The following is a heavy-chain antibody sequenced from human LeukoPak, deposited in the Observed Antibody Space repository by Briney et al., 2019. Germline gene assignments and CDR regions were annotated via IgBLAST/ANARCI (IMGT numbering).Heavy chain of an antibody. Sequence: SETLSLTCTVSGGSISSYYWSWIRQPPGKGLEWIGYIYYSGSTNYNPSLKSRVTISVDTSKNQFSLKLSSVTAADTGVYYCARVDYYDSSGYYQVFDYWGQGTLVTVSS. D-gene: IGHD3-22*01. V-gene: IGHV4-59*01. J-gene: IGHJ4*02. CDR1: GGSISSYY. CDR2: IYYSGST. CDR3: ARVDYYDSSGYYQVFDY.